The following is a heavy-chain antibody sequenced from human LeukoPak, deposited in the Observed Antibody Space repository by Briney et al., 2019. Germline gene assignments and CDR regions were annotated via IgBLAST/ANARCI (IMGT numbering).Heavy chain of an antibody. CDR1: GGSFSGYY. CDR3: ARERGYYYDSSGYYYPYFDY. J-gene: IGHJ4*02. CDR2: INHSGST. Sequence: PSETLSLTCAVYGGSFSGYYWSWIRQPPGKGLEWIGEINHSGSTNYNPSLKSRVTISVDTSKNQFSLRLSSVTAADTAVYYCARERGYYYDSSGYYYPYFDYWGQGTLVTVSS. D-gene: IGHD3-22*01. V-gene: IGHV4-34*01.